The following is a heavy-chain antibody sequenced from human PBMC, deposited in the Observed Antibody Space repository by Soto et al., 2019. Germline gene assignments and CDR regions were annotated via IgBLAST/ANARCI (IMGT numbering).Heavy chain of an antibody. D-gene: IGHD3-9*01. CDR1: GFTFRIYS. V-gene: IGHV3-48*03. CDR3: ARDKDWAFDY. CDR2: SFTTGTTM. Sequence: PAGSLRLSCVASGFTFRIYSIVLFRQAPGKGLEWVSYSFTTGTTMYYADSVKGRFTVSRDNAKNSVFLLLNSLRAEDTAVYYCARDKDWAFDYWGQGT. J-gene: IGHJ4*02.